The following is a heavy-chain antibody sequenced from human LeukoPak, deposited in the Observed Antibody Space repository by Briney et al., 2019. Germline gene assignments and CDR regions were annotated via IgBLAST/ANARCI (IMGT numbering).Heavy chain of an antibody. CDR2: ISYDGSNK. CDR3: AKPARYCSGGSCYPGRYGMDV. V-gene: IGHV3-30*18. CDR1: GFTFSSYG. Sequence: GRSLRLSCAASGFTFSSYGMHWVRQAPGKGLEWVAVISYDGSNKYYADSVKGRFTISRDNSKNPLYLQMNSLRAEDTAVYYCAKPARYCSGGSCYPGRYGMDVWGQGTTVTVSS. D-gene: IGHD2-15*01. J-gene: IGHJ6*02.